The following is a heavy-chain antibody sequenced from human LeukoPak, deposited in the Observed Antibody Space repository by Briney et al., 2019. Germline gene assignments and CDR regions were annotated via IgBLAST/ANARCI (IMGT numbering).Heavy chain of an antibody. Sequence: PGGSLRLSCEASGFTLSSYSMSWVRQAQGKGLEWVSYISSSGSTIYYADSVKGRCTISTDNAKNSLYLQMNRLRAEDTAVYYWARANSNYVSWGQGTLVTVSS. V-gene: IGHV3-11*01. D-gene: IGHD4-11*01. CDR2: ISSSGSTI. J-gene: IGHJ5*02. CDR1: GFTLSSYS. CDR3: ARANSNYVS.